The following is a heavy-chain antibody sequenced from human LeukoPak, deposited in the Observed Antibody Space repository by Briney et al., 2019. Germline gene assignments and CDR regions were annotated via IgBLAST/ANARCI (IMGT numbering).Heavy chain of an antibody. Sequence: PSETLSLTCTVSGGSVNNYYWSWIRQPPGKGLEWIGYIYYSGSTNYNPSLKSRVTISLDTSKNQFSLKLSSVTAADTAVYYCARDVPRGTGYMDVWGKGTTVTVSS. CDR3: ARDVPRGTGYMDV. J-gene: IGHJ6*03. CDR2: IYYSGST. V-gene: IGHV4-59*02. D-gene: IGHD3-10*01. CDR1: GGSVNNYY.